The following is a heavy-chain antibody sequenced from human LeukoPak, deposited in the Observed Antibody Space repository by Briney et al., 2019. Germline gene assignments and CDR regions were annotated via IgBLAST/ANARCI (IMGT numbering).Heavy chain of an antibody. Sequence: PSETLSLTCTVSGGSISSYYWSWIRQPPGKGLEWIGYIYYTRSTHYNPSLKSRVTISVDTSKNQFSLKLSSVTAADTAVYYCATLEIGDYYFDYWGQGTLVTVSS. V-gene: IGHV4-59*01. J-gene: IGHJ4*02. CDR1: GGSISSYY. CDR3: ATLEIGDYYFDY. D-gene: IGHD2-21*01. CDR2: IYYTRST.